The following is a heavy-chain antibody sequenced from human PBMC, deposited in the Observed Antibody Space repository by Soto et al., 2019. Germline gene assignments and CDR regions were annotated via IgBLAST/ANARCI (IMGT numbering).Heavy chain of an antibody. V-gene: IGHV1-46*03. CDR3: ARGLGSGDY. J-gene: IGHJ4*02. D-gene: IGHD3-3*01. Sequence: QVQLVQSGAEVKGPGASVKISCKASGYTFISFYIHWVRQAPGQGLEWMGIINPSGGSTNYAQRFQGRVIVTRDTSTNTVYMELSSLSSEDTAVYYCARGLGSGDYWGQGTLVTVSS. CDR1: GYTFISFY. CDR2: INPSGGST.